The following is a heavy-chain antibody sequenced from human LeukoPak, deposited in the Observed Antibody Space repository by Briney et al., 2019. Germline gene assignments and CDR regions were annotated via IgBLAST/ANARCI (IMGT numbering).Heavy chain of an antibody. Sequence: ASVKVSCKASGNTFTNYDVNWVRQATGQGLEWMGWMNPNSGNTGYAQKFQGRVTITRNTSINTAYMELSSLRSEDTAVYYCARVGYSGYDLDYYYYMDVWGKGTTVTVPS. V-gene: IGHV1-8*03. CDR1: GNTFTNYD. CDR3: ARVGYSGYDLDYYYYMDV. J-gene: IGHJ6*03. D-gene: IGHD5-12*01. CDR2: MNPNSGNT.